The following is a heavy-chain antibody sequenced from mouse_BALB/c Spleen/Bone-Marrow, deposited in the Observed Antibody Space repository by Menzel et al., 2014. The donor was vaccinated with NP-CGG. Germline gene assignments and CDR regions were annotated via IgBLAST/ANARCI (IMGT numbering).Heavy chain of an antibody. J-gene: IGHJ2*01. CDR1: GYAFSSYW. CDR2: IDISDSYT. CDR3: ARGGANVDN. V-gene: IGHV1-59*01. Sequence: QVQLQQSGAELVRPGSSVKISCKASGYAFSSYWMNWVKQRPGQGLEWIGAIDISDSYTTYNQKFKGKATLTVDESSSTAYMQLSRLTSEDSAVYYCARGGANVDNWGQGTTLTVSS.